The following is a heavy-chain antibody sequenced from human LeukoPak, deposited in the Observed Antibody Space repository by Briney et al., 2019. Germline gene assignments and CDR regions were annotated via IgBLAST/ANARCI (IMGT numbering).Heavy chain of an antibody. Sequence: ASVKVSCKASGYTFTSYGISWVRQARGQGLEWMGWISAYNGNTNYAQKLQGRVTMTTDTSTSTAYMELRSLRSDDTAVYYCARLPPDYYDSSGYYGSYFDYWGQGTLVTVSS. V-gene: IGHV1-18*01. CDR2: ISAYNGNT. CDR1: GYTFTSYG. D-gene: IGHD3-22*01. CDR3: ARLPPDYYDSSGYYGSYFDY. J-gene: IGHJ4*02.